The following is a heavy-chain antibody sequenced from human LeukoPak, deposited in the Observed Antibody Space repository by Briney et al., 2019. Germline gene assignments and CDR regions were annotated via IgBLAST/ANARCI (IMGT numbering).Heavy chain of an antibody. V-gene: IGHV1-2*02. D-gene: IGHD3-10*01. Sequence: AASVNVSCKASGYTFIGYYMHWVRLAPGQGLEWMGWVIPNSGATIYAQKFQGRVTMTRDTSIATAYMELSSLTSDDTALYYCARGSASGNYYHYWGQGTLVTVSS. CDR2: VIPNSGAT. CDR1: GYTFIGYY. J-gene: IGHJ4*02. CDR3: ARGSASGNYYHY.